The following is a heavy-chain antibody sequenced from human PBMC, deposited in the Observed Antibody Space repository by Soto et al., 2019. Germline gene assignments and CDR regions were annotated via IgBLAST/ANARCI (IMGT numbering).Heavy chain of an antibody. Sequence: LRLSCTASGFTFNNKWMHWVRQAPGKGLVWLSRIDGAAATTNYADSAKGRFTISRDNAKNIVFLHVNGLTDEDTAVYYCARGGAMGVDYWGQGTLVTVSS. CDR2: IDGAAATT. CDR1: GFTFNNKW. J-gene: IGHJ4*02. V-gene: IGHV3-74*01. CDR3: ARGGAMGVDY. D-gene: IGHD1-26*01.